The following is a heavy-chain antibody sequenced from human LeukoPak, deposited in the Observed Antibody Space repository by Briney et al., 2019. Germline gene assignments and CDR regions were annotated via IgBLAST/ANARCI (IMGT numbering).Heavy chain of an antibody. J-gene: IGHJ5*02. CDR1: GFTFTSYA. CDR2: ISYSGGTT. CDR3: AKDGGVRGLGPYYFAP. V-gene: IGHV3-23*01. D-gene: IGHD3-22*01. Sequence: PEGSLRLSCASSGFTFTSYAVSWVRQAPGKGLEWVSTISYSGGTTYHTDSVKGRFTISRDISKNTVYLQMNSLKAEDTAVYYCAKDGGVRGLGPYYFAPGARGSLVTVSS.